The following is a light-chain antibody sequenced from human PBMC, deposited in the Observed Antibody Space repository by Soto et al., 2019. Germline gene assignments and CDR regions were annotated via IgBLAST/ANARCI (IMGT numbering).Light chain of an antibody. V-gene: IGLV1-40*01. CDR1: SSNIGAGHD. CDR2: GNG. Sequence: QLVLTQPPSVSGAPGQRVTISCTGSSSNIGAGHDVHWYQHLPGTTPKLLIYGNGNRPSGVPDRFSGSKSGTSASLAITGLQAEDEADYYCQSYDNSLGGSEVFGTVTKLTVL. J-gene: IGLJ1*01. CDR3: QSYDNSLGGSEV.